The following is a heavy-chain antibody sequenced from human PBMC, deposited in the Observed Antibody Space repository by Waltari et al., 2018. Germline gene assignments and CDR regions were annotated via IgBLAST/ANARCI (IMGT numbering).Heavy chain of an antibody. CDR3: TRDVPNSRFDP. CDR1: GFTFSNHW. Sequence: EVQLVESGGGLVQPGGSLRLSCAGSGFTFSNHWMHCVRQVPGKGLEWVSQVGGDGSATYADSVKGRFTSSRDDAKNTMYLQMNSLRDEDTAVYYCTRDVPNSRFDPWGQGTLVTVSS. V-gene: IGHV3-74*01. D-gene: IGHD7-27*01. J-gene: IGHJ5*02. CDR2: VGGDGSA.